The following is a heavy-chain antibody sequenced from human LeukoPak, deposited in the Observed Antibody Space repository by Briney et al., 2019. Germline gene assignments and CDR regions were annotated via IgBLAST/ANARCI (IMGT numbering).Heavy chain of an antibody. CDR2: IYYSGTT. CDR1: GGSINIISSY. CDR3: ARQNSGYDLGPFAY. Sequence: ASETLSLTCAVSGGSINIISSYWGWIRQPPGKGLEWIGGIYYSGTTRYNPSLKSRVTISVDTSENRFSLRLTSVTAADTAVYYCARQNSGYDLGPFAYWGQGILVTVSS. V-gene: IGHV4-39*01. J-gene: IGHJ4*02. D-gene: IGHD5-12*01.